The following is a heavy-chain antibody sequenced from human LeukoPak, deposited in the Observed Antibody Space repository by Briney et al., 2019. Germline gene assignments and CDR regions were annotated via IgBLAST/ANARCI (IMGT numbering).Heavy chain of an antibody. CDR1: GYSISSSNW. Sequence: PSDTLSLTCAVSGYSISSSNWWGWIRQPPGKGLEWIGYIYYSGSTNYNPSLKSRVTMSVDTSKNQFSLKLSSVTALDTAVYYCVKYDSSGRRFDPWGQGTLVTVSS. V-gene: IGHV4-28*06. CDR2: IYYSGST. CDR3: VKYDSSGRRFDP. D-gene: IGHD3-22*01. J-gene: IGHJ5*02.